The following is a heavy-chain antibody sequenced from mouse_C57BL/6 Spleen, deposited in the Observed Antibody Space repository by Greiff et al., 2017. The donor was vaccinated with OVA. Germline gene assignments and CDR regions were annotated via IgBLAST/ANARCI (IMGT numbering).Heavy chain of an antibody. CDR2: IDPSDSYT. V-gene: IGHV1-69*01. CDR3: ASDSFYAMDY. D-gene: IGHD3-2*01. CDR1: GYTFTSYW. J-gene: IGHJ4*01. Sequence: QVQLQQPGAELVMPGASVKLSCKASGYTFTSYWMHWVKQRPGQGLEWIGEIDPSDSYTNYNQKFKGKSTLTVDKSSSTAYMQLSSLTSEDSAVYYCASDSFYAMDYWGQGTSVTVSS.